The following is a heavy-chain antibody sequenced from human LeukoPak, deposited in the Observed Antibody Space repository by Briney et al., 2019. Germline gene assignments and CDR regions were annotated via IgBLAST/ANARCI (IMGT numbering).Heavy chain of an antibody. D-gene: IGHD1-26*01. CDR3: AKDGRLEYYYYGMDV. V-gene: IGHV3-23*01. CDR2: ISGSGGSI. Sequence: GGSLRLSCAASGFTFSSYAMSWVRQAPGKGLEWVSAISGSGGSIYYADSVKGRFTISRDNSKNTLYLQMNSLRAEDTAVYYCAKDGRLEYYYYGMDVWGQGTTVTVSS. CDR1: GFTFSSYA. J-gene: IGHJ6*02.